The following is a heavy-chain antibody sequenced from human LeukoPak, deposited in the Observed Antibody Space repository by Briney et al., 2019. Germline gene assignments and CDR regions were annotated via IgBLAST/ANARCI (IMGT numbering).Heavy chain of an antibody. CDR2: INTGKGTT. CDR3: ARGDSSGYYRV. D-gene: IGHD3-22*01. V-gene: IGHV1-3*04. J-gene: IGHJ4*02. CDR1: GYTFTDYA. Sequence: GASVKVSCKASGYTFTDYAMHWVRQAPGERLEWMGWINTGKGTTKYSQKFQGRVTITMDTSASTAYMELSSLRSEDTAVYYCARGDSSGYYRVWGQGTLVTVSS.